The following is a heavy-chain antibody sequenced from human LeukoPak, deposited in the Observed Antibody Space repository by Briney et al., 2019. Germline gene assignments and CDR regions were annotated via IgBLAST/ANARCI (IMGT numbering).Heavy chain of an antibody. Sequence: SETLSLTCTVSGVSINGNYWTWIRQLPGKGLEGIGFVSDTGDTDYNPSLKSRLTISADTSKSQLSLSLSSVTAADTALYYCARVFRGVVTSNWFDPWGQGTLVTVSS. V-gene: IGHV4-59*01. CDR3: ARVFRGVVTSNWFDP. CDR2: VSDTGDT. J-gene: IGHJ5*02. CDR1: GVSINGNY. D-gene: IGHD3-3*01.